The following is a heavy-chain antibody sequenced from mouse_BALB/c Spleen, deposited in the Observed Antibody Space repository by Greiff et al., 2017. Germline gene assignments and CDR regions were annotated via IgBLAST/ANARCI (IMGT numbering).Heavy chain of an antibody. Sequence: EVQGVESGPELVKPGASVKISCKASGYSFTGYYMHWVKQSHVKSLEWIGRINPYNGATSYNQNFKDKASLTVDKSSSTAYMELHSLTSEDSAVYYCARDFYSDYGSSYYAMDYWGQGTSVTVSS. V-gene: IGHV1-31*01. J-gene: IGHJ4*01. CDR1: GYSFTGYY. CDR3: ARDFYSDYGSSYYAMDY. CDR2: INPYNGAT. D-gene: IGHD1-1*01.